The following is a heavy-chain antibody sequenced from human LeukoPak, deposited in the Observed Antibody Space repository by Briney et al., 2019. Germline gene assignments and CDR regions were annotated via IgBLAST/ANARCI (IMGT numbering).Heavy chain of an antibody. D-gene: IGHD3/OR15-3a*01. V-gene: IGHV3-23*01. CDR3: AKWGDFWTGLNNWYFEL. Sequence: PGGSLRLSCAASGLTFPRYAFAWVRQAPGRGLQWVSGIRGSGRDTFYSDSVKGRFTISRDNSKNTHYLQMSSLTAGDTAVYYCAKWGDFWTGLNNWYFELWGRGTLVTVSS. CDR1: GLTFPRYA. J-gene: IGHJ2*01. CDR2: IRGSGRDT.